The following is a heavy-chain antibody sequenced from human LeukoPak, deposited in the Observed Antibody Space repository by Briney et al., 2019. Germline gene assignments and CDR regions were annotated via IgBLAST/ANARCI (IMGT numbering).Heavy chain of an antibody. J-gene: IGHJ1*01. CDR3: ARDPQGVQH. CDR1: GYTFTGYY. V-gene: IGHV1-2*02. CDR2: INPNSGDT. Sequence: ASVKVSCRPSGYTFTGYYMHWVRQDPGQGLEWMGWINPNSGDTNYAQKFQRRVTMTRDTSISTAYMELSRLLSDDTAVYYCARDPQGVQHWGQGTLVTVSS.